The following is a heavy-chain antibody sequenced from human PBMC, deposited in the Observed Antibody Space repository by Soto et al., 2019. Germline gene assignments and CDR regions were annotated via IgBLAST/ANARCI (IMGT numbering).Heavy chain of an antibody. Sequence: SETLSLTCTVSGGSISGYYWSWIRQPPGKGLEWIGLMHYSGSTNYNPSLRSRVTISVDMSKNQFSLKLSSVTAADTAVYYCAGEGYGTYYYYYYAMDVWGQGTTVT. D-gene: IGHD5-18*01. V-gene: IGHV4-59*01. CDR1: GGSISGYY. CDR2: MHYSGST. CDR3: AGEGYGTYYYYYYAMDV. J-gene: IGHJ6*02.